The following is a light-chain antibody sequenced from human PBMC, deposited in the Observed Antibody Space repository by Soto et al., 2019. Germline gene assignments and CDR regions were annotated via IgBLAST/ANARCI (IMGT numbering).Light chain of an antibody. CDR2: DAS. Sequence: DIQMTQSPSSLSASVGDRFTITCRASQDISNYLNWYQQKPGKAPKLLIYDASNLETGVPSRFSGSGSGTDFTFTISSLQPEDIATYYCQQYDNLPTFGQGTRLEIK. V-gene: IGKV1-33*01. J-gene: IGKJ5*01. CDR1: QDISNY. CDR3: QQYDNLPT.